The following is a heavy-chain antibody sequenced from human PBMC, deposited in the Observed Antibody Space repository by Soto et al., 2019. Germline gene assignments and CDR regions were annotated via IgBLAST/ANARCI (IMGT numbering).Heavy chain of an antibody. Sequence: LGESLKISCKGSGYSFTSYWIGWVRQMPGKGLEWMGIIYPGDSDTRYSPSFQGQVTISADKSISTAYLQWSSLKASDTAMYYCARVMRIAALYYYYGMDVWGQGTTVTVSS. CDR3: ARVMRIAALYYYYGMDV. J-gene: IGHJ6*02. CDR2: IYPGDSDT. D-gene: IGHD6-6*01. V-gene: IGHV5-51*01. CDR1: GYSFTSYW.